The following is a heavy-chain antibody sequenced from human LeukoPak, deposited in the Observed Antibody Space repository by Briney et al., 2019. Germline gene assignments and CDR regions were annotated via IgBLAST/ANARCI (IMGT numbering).Heavy chain of an antibody. V-gene: IGHV3-48*01. D-gene: IGHD2/OR15-2a*01. CDR1: AITFSTYA. CDR2: ISSSSSTI. J-gene: IGHJ4*02. Sequence: GGSLRLSCAASAITFSTYAMSWVRQAPGKGLEWVSYISSSSSTIYYADSVKGRFTISRDNAKNSLYLQMNSLRAEDTAVYYCARDYEDTTDGYYFDYWGQGTLVTVSS. CDR3: ARDYEDTTDGYYFDY.